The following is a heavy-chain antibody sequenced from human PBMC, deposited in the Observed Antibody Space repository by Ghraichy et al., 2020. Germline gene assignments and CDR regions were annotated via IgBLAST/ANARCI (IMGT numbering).Heavy chain of an antibody. V-gene: IGHV3-7*04. CDR1: GFTFNTYY. CDR3: GRGGYIYGSNPVDY. Sequence: GGPLRLSCAASGFTFNTYYMTWVRQAPGQGLEWVANIKQDGSEKYYVESVKGRFTISRDNAKDSVYLQMNSLRAEDTAVYYCGRGGYIYGSNPVDYWGQGTQVIVSS. J-gene: IGHJ4*02. CDR2: IKQDGSEK. D-gene: IGHD5-18*01.